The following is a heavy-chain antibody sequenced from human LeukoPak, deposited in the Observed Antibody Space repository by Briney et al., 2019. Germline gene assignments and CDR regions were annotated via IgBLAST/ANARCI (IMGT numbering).Heavy chain of an antibody. CDR1: GAMFTPYW. V-gene: IGHV5-51*01. CDR2: IYPGNSDT. D-gene: IGHD6-19*01. CDR3: ARRKAVARISYFDS. J-gene: IGHJ4*02. Sequence: PGASLQISCEGSGAMFTPYWITWVRQKPGKGLEWMGIIYPGNSDTKYSPSFQGQITISADKSINTAYLQWSSLEASDTAMYYCARRKAVARISYFDSWGQGTLVTVSS.